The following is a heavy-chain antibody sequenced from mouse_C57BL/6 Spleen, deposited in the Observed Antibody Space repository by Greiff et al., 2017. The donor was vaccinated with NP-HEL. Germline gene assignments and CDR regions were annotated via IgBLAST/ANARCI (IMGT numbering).Heavy chain of an antibody. Sequence: VQLQQSGPELVKPGASVKISCKASGYSFTDYNMNWVKQSNGKSLEWIGVINPNYGTTSYNQKFKGKATLTVDQSSSTAYMQLNSLTSEDSAVYYCARGGSYGNYVGYYAMDYWGQGTSVTVSS. D-gene: IGHD2-1*01. V-gene: IGHV1-39*01. CDR3: ARGGSYGNYVGYYAMDY. J-gene: IGHJ4*01. CDR2: INPNYGTT. CDR1: GYSFTDYN.